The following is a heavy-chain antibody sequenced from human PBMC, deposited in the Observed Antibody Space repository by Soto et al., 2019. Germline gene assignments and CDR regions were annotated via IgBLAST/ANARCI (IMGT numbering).Heavy chain of an antibody. CDR1: GYSFTSYW. J-gene: IGHJ4*02. V-gene: IGHV5-51*01. CDR3: AGVDSSGCSEY. CDR2: IYPGDSDT. Sequence: GESLKISCKGSGYSFTSYWIGWVRQMPGKGLACMGFIYPGDSDTTYSPSFQGHVAISADNYSSLAYLQWSGLKASDTAMYYCAGVDSSGCSEYWGQGTLVTVSS. D-gene: IGHD6-25*01.